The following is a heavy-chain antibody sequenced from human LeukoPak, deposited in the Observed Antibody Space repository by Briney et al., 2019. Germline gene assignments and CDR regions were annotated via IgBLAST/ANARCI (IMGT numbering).Heavy chain of an antibody. J-gene: IGHJ5*02. CDR1: GFTFTSFS. CDR2: IREDGSEK. V-gene: IGHV3-7*01. D-gene: IGHD1-26*01. CDR3: ARGGGSLRP. Sequence: PGGSLRLSCVASGFTFTSFSMTWVRQAPGKGLEWVAKIREDGSEKYYVDSVRGRFTISRDNAKNLLYLQMNSLRAEDTAVYYCARGGGSLRPWGQGTLVTVSS.